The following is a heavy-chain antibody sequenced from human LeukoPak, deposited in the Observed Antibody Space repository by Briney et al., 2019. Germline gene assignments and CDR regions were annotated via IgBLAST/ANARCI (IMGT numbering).Heavy chain of an antibody. V-gene: IGHV4-61*01. CDR1: GGSVSSGSYY. J-gene: IGHJ4*02. CDR3: ASGGYSYGTFFDY. Sequence: SETLFLTCTVSGGSVSSGSYYWSWIRQPPGKGLEWIGYIYYSGSTYYNPSLKSRVTISVDTSKNQFSLKLSSVTAADTAVYYCASGGYSYGTFFDYWGQGTLVTVSS. D-gene: IGHD5-18*01. CDR2: IYYSGST.